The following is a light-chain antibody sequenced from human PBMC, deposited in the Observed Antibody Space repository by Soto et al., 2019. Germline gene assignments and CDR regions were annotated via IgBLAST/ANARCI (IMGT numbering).Light chain of an antibody. CDR2: EVS. J-gene: IGLJ1*01. Sequence: QSALTQPHSASGSPGQSVTISCTGTGSDVGDYNYVSWYQQHPGKAPKLIIYEVSKRPSGVPDRFSGSKSGNTASLTVSWLQSDDEANYYCSSYTGSSYVFGTGTKLTVL. CDR3: SSYTGSSYV. V-gene: IGLV2-8*01. CDR1: GSDVGDYNY.